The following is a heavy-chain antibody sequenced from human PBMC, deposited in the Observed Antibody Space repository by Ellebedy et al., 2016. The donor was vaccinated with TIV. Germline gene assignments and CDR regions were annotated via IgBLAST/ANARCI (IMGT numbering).Heavy chain of an antibody. Sequence: AASVKVSCKASGYTFTTNGISWVRQAPGQGLEWMGWISGYNGNTKYAQNLQGRVTLTTDTSTSTAYMELRSPRSDDTAVYYCVRDYDTSGSYKGDLDYWGQGTLVTVSS. V-gene: IGHV1-18*01. CDR1: GYTFTTNG. D-gene: IGHD3-22*01. CDR2: ISGYNGNT. J-gene: IGHJ4*02. CDR3: VRDYDTSGSYKGDLDY.